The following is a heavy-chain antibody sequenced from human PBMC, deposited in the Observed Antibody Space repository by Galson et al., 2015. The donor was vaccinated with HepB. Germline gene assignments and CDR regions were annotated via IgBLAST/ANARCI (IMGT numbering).Heavy chain of an antibody. CDR2: VSGTAGST. J-gene: IGHJ4*02. CDR1: GFAFGNYA. Sequence: LRLSCAASGFAFGNYAMSWVRQAPGKGLEWVSTVSGTAGSTFYADSVKGHFTISRDNTKNTLYLLMNSLRAEDTAVYYCAKDVYFDYWGQGTLVTVSS. V-gene: IGHV3-23*01. CDR3: AKDVYFDY.